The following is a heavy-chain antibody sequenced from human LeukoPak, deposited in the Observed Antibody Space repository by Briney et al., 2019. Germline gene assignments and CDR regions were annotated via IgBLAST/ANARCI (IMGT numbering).Heavy chain of an antibody. V-gene: IGHV4-59*12. CDR3: ARGRASSSWYPLEYFQH. CDR2: IYYSGST. Sequence: SETLSLTCTVSGGSISSYYWSWIRQPPGKGLEWIGYIYYSGSTNYNPSLKSRVTISVDTSKNQFSLKLSSVTAADTAVYYCARGRASSSWYPLEYFQHWGQGTLVTVSS. J-gene: IGHJ1*01. D-gene: IGHD6-13*01. CDR1: GGSISSYY.